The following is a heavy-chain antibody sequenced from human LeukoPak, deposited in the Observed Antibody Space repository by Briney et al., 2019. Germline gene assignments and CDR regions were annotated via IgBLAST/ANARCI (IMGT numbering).Heavy chain of an antibody. D-gene: IGHD1-26*01. CDR2: ISGSGSA. V-gene: IGHV3-23*01. J-gene: IGHJ4*02. Sequence: GGSLRLSCAASGFTLSSYAMNWVRQAPGKGLEWVSAISGSGSAYYADSVKGRFTISRDTAKNTLYLQMNSLRAEDTAVYYCAREGATTMLSFWGQGTLVTVSS. CDR1: GFTLSSYA. CDR3: AREGATTMLSF.